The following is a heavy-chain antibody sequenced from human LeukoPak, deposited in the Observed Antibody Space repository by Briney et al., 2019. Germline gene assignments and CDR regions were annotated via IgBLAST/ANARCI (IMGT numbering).Heavy chain of an antibody. Sequence: SQTLSLTCTVSGGSISSGGYYWSWIRQHPGKGLEWIGYIYYSGSTNCNPSLKSRVTISVDTSKNQFSLKLSSVTAADTAVYYCARDPSTLGDGYGMDVWGQGTTVTVSS. CDR2: IYYSGST. V-gene: IGHV4-31*03. CDR3: ARDPSTLGDGYGMDV. D-gene: IGHD3-16*01. J-gene: IGHJ6*02. CDR1: GGSISSGGYY.